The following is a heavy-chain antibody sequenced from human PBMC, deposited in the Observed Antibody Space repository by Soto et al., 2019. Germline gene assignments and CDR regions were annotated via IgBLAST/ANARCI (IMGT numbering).Heavy chain of an antibody. D-gene: IGHD5-12*01. J-gene: IGHJ6*02. CDR1: GFTFSYYP. CDR3: ASVPGDMVAILYINLLDGREPLSDVDV. Sequence: QMQLVESGGGAVQPGRSLRLSCAASGFTFSYYPMHWVRQAPGKGLERVAVISFDGSNKYYADSVTGRFTISRDNSNNKVYLEMNGLSGVDTAVYACASVPGDMVAILYINLLDGREPLSDVDVWGPGAKVTVSS. CDR2: ISFDGSNK. V-gene: IGHV3-30*04.